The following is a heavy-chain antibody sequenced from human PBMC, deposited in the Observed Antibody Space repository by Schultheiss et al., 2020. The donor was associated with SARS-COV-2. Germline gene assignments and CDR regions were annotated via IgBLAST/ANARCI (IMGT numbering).Heavy chain of an antibody. V-gene: IGHV3-23*01. J-gene: IGHJ3*02. CDR2: ISGSGGST. D-gene: IGHD2-2*01. Sequence: GGSLRLSCTASGFTFGDYAMSWVRQAPGKGLEWVSAISGSGGSTYYADSVKGRFTISRDNSKNTLYLQMNSLRAEDTAVYYCAKAMENEVVVVPAGAFDIWGQGTMVTVSS. CDR1: GFTFGDYA. CDR3: AKAMENEVVVVPAGAFDI.